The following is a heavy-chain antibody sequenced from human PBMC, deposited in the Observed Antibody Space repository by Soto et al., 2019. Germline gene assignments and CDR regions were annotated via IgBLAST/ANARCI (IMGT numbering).Heavy chain of an antibody. J-gene: IGHJ4*02. CDR2: ISYDGGDK. CDR1: GFTFSRYG. Sequence: QMQLVESGGGVVQPGRSLRLSCAASGFTFSRYGMHWVRQAPGKGLEWVAVISYDGGDKHYADSVKGRFTISRDNSKYTLYLQMNSLRAEDRAVYYCGKDADQGAASYYFDHWGQGTLVTVSS. D-gene: IGHD6-25*01. CDR3: GKDADQGAASYYFDH. V-gene: IGHV3-30*18.